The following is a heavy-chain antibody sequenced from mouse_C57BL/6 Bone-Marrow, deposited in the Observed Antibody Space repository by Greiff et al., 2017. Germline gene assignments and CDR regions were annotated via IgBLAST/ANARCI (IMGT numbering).Heavy chain of an antibody. CDR2: IWSGGST. CDR3: ARYDYDDGY. CDR1: GFSLTSYG. V-gene: IGHV2-2*01. Sequence: VQLQQSGPGLVQPSQSLSITCTVSGFSLTSYGVHWVRQSPGKGLEWLGVIWSGGSTDYNAAFISRLSISKDNSKSQVFFKMNSLQAEDTAIYYCARYDYDDGYWGQGTLVTVSA. D-gene: IGHD2-4*01. J-gene: IGHJ3*01.